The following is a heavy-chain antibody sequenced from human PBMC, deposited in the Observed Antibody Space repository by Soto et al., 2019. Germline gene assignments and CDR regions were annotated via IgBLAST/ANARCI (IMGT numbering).Heavy chain of an antibody. V-gene: IGHV5-10-1*01. D-gene: IGHD6-19*01. Sequence: GESLKLSCKGSGYSFTSYWISWVRQMPGKGLEWMGRIDPSDSYTNYSPSFQGHVTISADKSISTAYLQWSSLKASDTAMYYCARHGVLSSGWYFFYYGMDVWGQGTTVTVSS. CDR2: IDPSDSYT. CDR3: ARHGVLSSGWYFFYYGMDV. CDR1: GYSFTSYW. J-gene: IGHJ6*02.